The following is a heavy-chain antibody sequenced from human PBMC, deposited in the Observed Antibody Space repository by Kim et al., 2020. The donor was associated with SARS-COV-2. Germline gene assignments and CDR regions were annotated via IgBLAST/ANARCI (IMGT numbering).Heavy chain of an antibody. Sequence: NYTPSFQDHVTSSADKSISTAYLQWSSLKASDTAMYYCARHPWARGALDYWGQGTLVTVSS. J-gene: IGHJ4*02. V-gene: IGHV5-10-1*01. CDR3: ARHPWARGALDY. D-gene: IGHD3-10*01.